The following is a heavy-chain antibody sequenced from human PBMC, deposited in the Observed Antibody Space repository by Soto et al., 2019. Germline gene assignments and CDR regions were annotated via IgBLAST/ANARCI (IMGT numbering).Heavy chain of an antibody. CDR2: INPNSGGT. CDR1: GYTFTGYY. CDR3: ARDYIHGGWYVGFGQIEKIYYYYGMDV. V-gene: IGHV1-2*04. D-gene: IGHD6-19*01. Sequence: ASVKVSCKASGYTFTGYYMHWVRQAPGQGLEWMGWINPNSGGTNYAQKFQGWVTMTRDTSISTAYMELSRLRSDDTAVYYCARDYIHGGWYVGFGQIEKIYYYYGMDVWGQGTTVTVSS. J-gene: IGHJ6*02.